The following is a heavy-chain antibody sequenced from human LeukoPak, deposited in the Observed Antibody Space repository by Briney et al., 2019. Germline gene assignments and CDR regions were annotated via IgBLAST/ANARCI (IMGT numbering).Heavy chain of an antibody. CDR1: GFTVSSNY. CDR2: IYSGGST. Sequence: PGGSLRLSCAASGFTVSSNYMSWVRQAPGKGLEWVSVIYSGGSTYYADSVKGRFTISRDNSKNTLYLQMNSLRAEDTAVYYCARVMATRGYYFDYWGQGTLVTVSS. V-gene: IGHV3-66*01. J-gene: IGHJ4*02. CDR3: ARVMATRGYYFDY. D-gene: IGHD5-24*01.